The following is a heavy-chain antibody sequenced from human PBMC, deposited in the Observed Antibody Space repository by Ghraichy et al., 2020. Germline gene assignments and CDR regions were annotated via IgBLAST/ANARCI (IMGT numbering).Heavy chain of an antibody. CDR1: GFTFTNYA. CDR3: AKTRKNGYNSVNN. D-gene: IGHD5-24*01. CDR2: ISGSGIGT. V-gene: IGHV3-23*01. J-gene: IGHJ4*02. Sequence: GGSLRLSCVASGFTFTNYAMSWVRQAPGKGLEWVSSISGSGIGTYYADSVKGRFTISRDNSKNTVSLQMNSLKAEDTAVYYCAKTRKNGYNSVNNWGQGTLVTVSS.